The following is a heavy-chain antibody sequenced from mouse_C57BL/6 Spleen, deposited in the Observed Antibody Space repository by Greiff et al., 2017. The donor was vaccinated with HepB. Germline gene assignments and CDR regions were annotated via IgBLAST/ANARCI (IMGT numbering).Heavy chain of an antibody. V-gene: IGHV10-1*01. Sequence: EVKLMESGGGLVQPKGSLKLSCAASGFSFNTYAMNWVRQAPGKGLEWVARIRSKSNNYATYYADSVKDRFTISRDDSESMLYLQMNNLKTEDTAMYYCVRLRGPGLLDYWGQGTTLTVSS. J-gene: IGHJ2*01. CDR1: GFSFNTYA. CDR3: VRLRGPGLLDY. CDR2: IRSKSNNYAT. D-gene: IGHD3-1*01.